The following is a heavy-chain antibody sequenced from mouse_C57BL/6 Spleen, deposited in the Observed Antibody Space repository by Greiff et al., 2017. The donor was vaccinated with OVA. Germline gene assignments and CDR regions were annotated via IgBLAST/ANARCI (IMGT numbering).Heavy chain of an antibody. Sequence: EVQLQQSGPELVKPGASVKISCKASGYTFTDYYMNWVKQSHGKSLEWIGDINPNNGGTSYNQKLKGKATLTVDKSSSTAYMELRSLTSEDSAVDYCARRYYYGSLDYWGQGTTLTVSS. CDR3: ARRYYYGSLDY. D-gene: IGHD1-1*01. J-gene: IGHJ2*01. CDR2: INPNNGGT. CDR1: GYTFTDYY. V-gene: IGHV1-26*01.